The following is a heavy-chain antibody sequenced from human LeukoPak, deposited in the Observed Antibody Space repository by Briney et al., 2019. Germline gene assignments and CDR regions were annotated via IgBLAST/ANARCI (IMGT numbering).Heavy chain of an antibody. D-gene: IGHD5-12*01. J-gene: IGHJ5*02. CDR2: ISHRGSI. CDR3: ARGGGNSGSATDR. V-gene: IGHV4-34*01. CDR1: GGSFSGYS. Sequence: SETLSLTCAVYGGSFSGYSWSWIRQPPGKGLEWVGEISHRGSINHNPSLKSRVTMSVDTSKNHFSLKLNSVTATDTAVYYCARGGGNSGSATDRWGQGTLVTVSS.